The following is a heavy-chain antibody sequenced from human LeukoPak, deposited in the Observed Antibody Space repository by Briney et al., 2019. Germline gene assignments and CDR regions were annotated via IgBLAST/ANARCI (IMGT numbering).Heavy chain of an antibody. CDR1: GYTFTSYG. CDR2: ISAYNGNT. CDR3: ARYGSGSYYNGNFDY. D-gene: IGHD3-10*01. Sequence: ASVKVSCKASGYTFTSYGISWVRQAPGHGLEWMGWISAYNGNTNYAQKLQGRVTMTTDTSTSTAYMELRSLRSDDTAVYYCARYGSGSYYNGNFDYWGQGTLVTVSS. J-gene: IGHJ4*02. V-gene: IGHV1-18*01.